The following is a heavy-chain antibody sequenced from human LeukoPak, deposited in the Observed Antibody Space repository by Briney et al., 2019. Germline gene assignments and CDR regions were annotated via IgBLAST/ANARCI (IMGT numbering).Heavy chain of an antibody. Sequence: TSETLSLTCAVYGGSLSGFYWSWIRQPPGKGLEWIGSIYYSGSTYYNPSLKSRVTTSVDTSKNQFSLRLSSLTAADTALYYCARDRKYYYHMDVWGKGTTVTVSS. V-gene: IGHV4-34*01. D-gene: IGHD1-14*01. J-gene: IGHJ6*03. CDR1: GGSLSGFY. CDR2: IYYSGST. CDR3: ARDRKYYYHMDV.